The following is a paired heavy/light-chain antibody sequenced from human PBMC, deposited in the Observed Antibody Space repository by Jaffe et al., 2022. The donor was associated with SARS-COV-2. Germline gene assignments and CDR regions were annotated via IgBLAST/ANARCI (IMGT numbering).Heavy chain of an antibody. D-gene: IGHD3-9*01. CDR2: FHYNGTT. J-gene: IGHJ4*02. V-gene: IGHV4-39*01. Sequence: QLQLQESGPGLVKPSETLSLTCTVSGASFSSSPYSWGWVRQPPGKGLEWIATFHYNGTTYYKSSLQTRVTMSVDTSKSQFSLNLSSVTAADTAVYYCARCGETHDYLLSQFVDCWGPGTLVIVSS. CDR1: GASFSSSPYS. CDR3: ARCGETHDYLLSQFVDC.
Light chain of an antibody. V-gene: IGKV1-39*01. CDR1: QSIFAY. J-gene: IGKJ5*01. CDR2: ATS. CDR3: QHSYNTPSIT. Sequence: DIQMTQSPSSLSASVGDRVTITCRASQSIFAYLHWYQQKPGKAPKLLISATSRLQRGVPSRFSGSGSGTDFTLTISSLQPEDFATYYCQHSYNTPSITFGQGTRLEI.